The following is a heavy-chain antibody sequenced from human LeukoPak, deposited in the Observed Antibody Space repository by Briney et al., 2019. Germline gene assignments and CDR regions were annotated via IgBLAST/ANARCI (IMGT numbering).Heavy chain of an antibody. CDR2: ISGSGDNT. CDR3: AKGSYYDSSGSFYFDY. CDR1: GGTFSSYA. V-gene: IGHV3-23*01. J-gene: IGHJ4*02. Sequence: VASVKVSCKASGGTFSSYAMSWVRQAPGKGLEWVSGISGSGDNTYYADSVKGRFTISRDNSKNTLYVQVNSLGTEDTAAYYCAKGSYYDSSGSFYFDYWGQGTLVTVSS. D-gene: IGHD3-22*01.